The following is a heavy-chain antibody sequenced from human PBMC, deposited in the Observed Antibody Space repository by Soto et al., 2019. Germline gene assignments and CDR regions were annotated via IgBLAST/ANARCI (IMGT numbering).Heavy chain of an antibody. CDR3: ARGEDAFFYDGLDV. J-gene: IGHJ6*02. Sequence: QVQLQESGPRLVKPSATLSLTCTVSGGSITSSYWSWIRRPPGKGLEWIAYIYDTGISGYTPSTSYYPSLKSRFTMSVDTSTSQFSLKVTSVTAADTAVYYCARGEDAFFYDGLDVWGQGITVTVSS. V-gene: IGHV4-59*01. CDR2: IYDTGISGYTPST. CDR1: GGSITSSY.